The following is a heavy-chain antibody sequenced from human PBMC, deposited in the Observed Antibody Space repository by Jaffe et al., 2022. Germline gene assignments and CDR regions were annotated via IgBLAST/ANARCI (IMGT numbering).Heavy chain of an antibody. Sequence: QVQLQESGPGLVKPSQTLSLTCTVSGASISSGGDYWSWIRQPAGKGLEWVGRVYIGGITDNGGRTDYNSSLGSRVTISVDTSNYQFSLNLNSVTAADTAVYYCASFPSGVSAGYWGQGIRVTVSS. V-gene: IGHV4-61*02. D-gene: IGHD2-8*01. J-gene: IGHJ4*02. CDR1: GASISSGGDY. CDR2: IGGITDNGGRT. CDR3: ASFPSGVSAGY.